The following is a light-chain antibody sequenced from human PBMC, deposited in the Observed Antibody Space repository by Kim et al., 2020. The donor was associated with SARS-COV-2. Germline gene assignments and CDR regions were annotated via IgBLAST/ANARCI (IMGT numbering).Light chain of an antibody. J-gene: IGKJ4*01. V-gene: IGKV1-12*01. CDR3: QQTNSFPLT. Sequence: DIQMTQSPSSVSASVGDRVTITCRASRGLSTSLAWYQQKPGKAPKLLVYGASSLHSGVPSRFSGSGSGTDFTLTISSLQPEDFATYYCQQTNSFPLTFGGGTRVDIK. CDR1: RGLSTS. CDR2: GAS.